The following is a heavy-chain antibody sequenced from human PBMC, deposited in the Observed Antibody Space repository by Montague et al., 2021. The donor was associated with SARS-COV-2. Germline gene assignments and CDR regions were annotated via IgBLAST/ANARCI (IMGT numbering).Heavy chain of an antibody. CDR2: IYTSGST. CDR3: ARETFSGYSYGRGSYYYYYGMDV. J-gene: IGHJ6*02. CDR1: DGSISSGSYH. Sequence: TLSLTCTVSDGSISSGSYHWSWIRQPAGKGLEWIGRIYTSGSTNYNPSLKSRVTISVDTSKNQFSLKLSSVTAADTAVYYCARETFSGYSYGRGSYYYYYGMDVWGQGTTVTVSS. D-gene: IGHD5-18*01. V-gene: IGHV4-61*02.